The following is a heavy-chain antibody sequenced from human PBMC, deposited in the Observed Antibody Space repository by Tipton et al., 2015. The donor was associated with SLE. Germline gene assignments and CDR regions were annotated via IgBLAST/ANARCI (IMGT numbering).Heavy chain of an antibody. CDR1: GGSFSPYS. J-gene: IGHJ5*02. Sequence: TLSLTCAVYGGSFSPYSWSWIRQPPGKGLEWIGEINHRGRTNYTPSLKSRVTMSVDTSTNQFSLKLTSVTAADTAVYYCASDPRIDLWSYSPNWFDPWGQGTLVTVSS. D-gene: IGHD3-3*01. V-gene: IGHV4-34*01. CDR3: ASDPRIDLWSYSPNWFDP. CDR2: INHRGRT.